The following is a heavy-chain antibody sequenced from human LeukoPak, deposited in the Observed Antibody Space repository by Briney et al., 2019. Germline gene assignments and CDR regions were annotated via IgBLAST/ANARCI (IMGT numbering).Heavy chain of an antibody. CDR2: ISSSGSTI. Sequence: QSGGSLRLSCAASGFIFTNYEMNWVRQAPGKGLEWVSYISSSGSTIYYADSVKGRFTISRDDAKNSLYLQMNSLRVEDTAVYYCARERVYVYYYYDMDVWGKGTTVTVSS. J-gene: IGHJ6*04. CDR3: ARERVYVYYYYDMDV. CDR1: GFIFTNYE. V-gene: IGHV3-48*03. D-gene: IGHD6-13*01.